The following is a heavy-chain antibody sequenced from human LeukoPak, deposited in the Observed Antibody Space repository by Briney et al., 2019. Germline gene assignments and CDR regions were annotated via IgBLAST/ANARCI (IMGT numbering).Heavy chain of an antibody. Sequence: GGSLRLSCAAFGFSFNNYVMSWVRQAPGKGLEWVSAISGDGARTHYADSVKGRFTISRDNSKNTLDLQMNSLRAEDTAVYYCAKTVVVITFRFDSWGQGSLVTVSS. J-gene: IGHJ4*02. V-gene: IGHV3-23*01. D-gene: IGHD2-21*01. CDR2: ISGDGART. CDR1: GFSFNNYV. CDR3: AKTVVVITFRFDS.